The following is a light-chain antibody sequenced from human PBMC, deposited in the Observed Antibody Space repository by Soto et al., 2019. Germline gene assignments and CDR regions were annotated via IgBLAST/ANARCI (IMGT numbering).Light chain of an antibody. CDR2: GAS. V-gene: IGKV3-15*01. Sequence: EVVMTQSLATLSVSPGERVTLSCRASQSVSDNLAWYQQKPGQAPRLLIYGASTRATTIPARFSGSGSGTEFTLTISSLQSEDFALYYCQQSNNWPYTFGQGTKLDIK. J-gene: IGKJ2*01. CDR1: QSVSDN. CDR3: QQSNNWPYT.